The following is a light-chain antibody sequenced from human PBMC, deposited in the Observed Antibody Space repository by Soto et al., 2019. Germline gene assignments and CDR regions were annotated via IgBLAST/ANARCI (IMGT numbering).Light chain of an antibody. J-gene: IGLJ2*01. CDR3: TSWATSTTMI. CDR1: SSDIGAYNF. CDR2: DVN. Sequence: QSMLAQPASVSGSPVQSITISCTGTSSDIGAYNFVSWYQQHPGKAPKLMLYDVNIRPSGVSNRFSGYKSGNTASLTISGLQAEDEADYYCTSWATSTTMIFGGGTKVPVL. V-gene: IGLV2-14*03.